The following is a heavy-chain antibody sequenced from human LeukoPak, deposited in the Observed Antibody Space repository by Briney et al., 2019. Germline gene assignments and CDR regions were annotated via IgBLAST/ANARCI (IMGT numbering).Heavy chain of an antibody. CDR2: INPNSGGT. CDR3: VTLTYYYDSSGRI. CDR1: GYTFAGYY. J-gene: IGHJ4*02. D-gene: IGHD3-22*01. V-gene: IGHV1-2*02. Sequence: ASVKVSCKASGYTFAGYYMHWVRQAPGQGLEWMGWINPNSGGTNYAQKSQGRVTMTRDTSISTAYMELSRLRSDDTAVYYCVTLTYYYDSSGRIWGQGTLVTVSS.